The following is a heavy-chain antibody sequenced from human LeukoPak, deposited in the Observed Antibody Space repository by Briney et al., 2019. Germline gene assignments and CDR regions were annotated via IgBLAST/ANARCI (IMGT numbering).Heavy chain of an antibody. Sequence: SETLSLTCTVPSGSIRSYYGSWVRQPPGEGLEWIGYINFSGSTKYNPSLKSRVTISADTSKDQFSLKLTSVTAADTAVYYCARGSGALYYGMDVWGQGTTVTVSS. D-gene: IGHD3-10*01. CDR2: INFSGST. CDR1: SGSIRSYY. CDR3: ARGSGALYYGMDV. V-gene: IGHV4-59*01. J-gene: IGHJ6*02.